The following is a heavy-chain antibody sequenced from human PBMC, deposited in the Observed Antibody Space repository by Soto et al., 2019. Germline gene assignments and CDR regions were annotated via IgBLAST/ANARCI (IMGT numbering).Heavy chain of an antibody. V-gene: IGHV3-30*18. J-gene: IGHJ4*02. CDR3: AKEMSGYSGDYYFDY. D-gene: IGHD5-12*01. CDR1: GFPFSSYG. Sequence: PGGPLRLSCAASGFPFSSYGMHWVRQAPGKGLEWVAVISYDGSNKYYADSVKGRFTISRDNSKNTLYLQMNSLRAEDTALYYCAKEMSGYSGDYYFDYWGQGTLVTVSS. CDR2: ISYDGSNK.